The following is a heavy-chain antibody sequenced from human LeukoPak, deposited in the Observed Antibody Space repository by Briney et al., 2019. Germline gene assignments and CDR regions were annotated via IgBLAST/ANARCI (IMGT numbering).Heavy chain of an antibody. CDR3: ARGPRYYYDSGDWFDP. CDR1: GFTFSDYY. V-gene: IGHV3-11*01. J-gene: IGHJ5*02. CDR2: ISSSGSTI. Sequence: GGSLRLSCAASGFTFSDYYMSWIRQAPGKGLEWVSYISSSGSTIYYADSVKGRFTIPRDNAKNSLYLQMNSLGAEDTAVYYCARGPRYYYDSGDWFDPWGQGTLVTVSS. D-gene: IGHD3-22*01.